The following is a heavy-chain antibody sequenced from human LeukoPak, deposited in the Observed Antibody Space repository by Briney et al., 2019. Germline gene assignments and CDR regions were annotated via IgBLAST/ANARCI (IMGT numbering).Heavy chain of an antibody. J-gene: IGHJ5*02. CDR1: GDSVSSNSAA. D-gene: IGHD6-19*01. V-gene: IGHV6-1*01. CDR2: TYYRSKWYN. CDR3: ARDVSRSEDSSGWYDWFDP. Sequence: SQTLSLTCAISGDSVSSNSAAWNWIRQSPSRGLEWLGRTYYRSKWYNDYAVSVKSRITINPDTSKNQFSLQLNSVTPEDTAVYYCARDVSRSEDSSGWYDWFDPWGQGTLSPSPQ.